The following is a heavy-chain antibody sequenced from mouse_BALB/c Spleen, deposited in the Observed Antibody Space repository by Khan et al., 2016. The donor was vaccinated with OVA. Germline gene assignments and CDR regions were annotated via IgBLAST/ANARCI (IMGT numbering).Heavy chain of an antibody. J-gene: IGHJ4*01. CDR2: IWGDGST. Sequence: QVQLKESGPGLVAPSESLSITCTVSGFSLSSYGVNWVRQPPGKGLEWLGVIWGDGSTNYHSGLKSRLTINKDNSKSQVFLKLNSLQTYDTATYYCAKCTPDYYSMDYWGQGTSVTVSS. V-gene: IGHV2-3*01. CDR1: GFSLSSYG. CDR3: AKCTPDYYSMDY.